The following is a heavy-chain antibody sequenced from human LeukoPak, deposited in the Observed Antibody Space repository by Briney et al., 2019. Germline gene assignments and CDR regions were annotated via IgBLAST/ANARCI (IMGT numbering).Heavy chain of an antibody. CDR2: ISDSGGST. CDR1: GFTFSNYA. D-gene: IGHD3-9*01. V-gene: IGHV3-23*01. J-gene: IGHJ4*02. CDR3: AKANYDILTATDY. Sequence: PGGSLRLSCAASGFTFSNYAMNWVRQAPGKGLQGGSGISDSGGSTYYADSVKGRFTISRDNSQNTLYLQMNSLRAEDTAVYYCAKANYDILTATDYWGQGTLVTVSS.